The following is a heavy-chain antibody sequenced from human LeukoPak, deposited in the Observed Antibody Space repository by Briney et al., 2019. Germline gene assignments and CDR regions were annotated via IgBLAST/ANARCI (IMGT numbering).Heavy chain of an antibody. V-gene: IGHV4-31*03. J-gene: IGHJ4*02. D-gene: IGHD2-2*01. CDR2: INDSGST. CDR1: GGSIRSGGYY. CDR3: ARSPDIVVVPSAIGGVDY. Sequence: SQTPSLTCTVSGGSIRSGGYYWSWIRQPPGKGLEWIGEINDSGSTNYNPSLKSRVTISVDTSKNQFSLKLSSVTAADTAVYYCARSPDIVVVPSAIGGVDYWGQGTLVTVSS.